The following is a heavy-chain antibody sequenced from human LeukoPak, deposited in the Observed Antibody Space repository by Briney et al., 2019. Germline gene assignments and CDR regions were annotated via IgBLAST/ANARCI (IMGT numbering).Heavy chain of an antibody. Sequence: PSETLSLTCTVSGGSISTSSYYWGWIRQPPGKGLEWIGRIYYSGYTYYNPSLKSRVTISVDTSKNQLSLKLGSMSAADTAVYYCARQDSSPFDSWGQGTLVTVSS. D-gene: IGHD6-13*01. CDR3: ARQDSSPFDS. CDR1: GGSISTSSYY. J-gene: IGHJ4*02. CDR2: IYYSGYT. V-gene: IGHV4-39*01.